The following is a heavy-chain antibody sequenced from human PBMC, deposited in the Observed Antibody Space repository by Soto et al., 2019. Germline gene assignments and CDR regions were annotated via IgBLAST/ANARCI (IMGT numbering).Heavy chain of an antibody. V-gene: IGHV4-34*01. CDR1: GGSFSGYY. D-gene: IGHD2-15*01. CDR3: ARSGVVAATVNWFDP. Sequence: PSETLSLTCAVYGGSFSGYYCSFIRHPPGKGLEWIGEINHSGSTNYNPSLKSRVTISVDTSKNQFSLKLSSVTAADTAVYYCARSGVVAATVNWFDPWGQGTLVTVSS. CDR2: INHSGST. J-gene: IGHJ5*02.